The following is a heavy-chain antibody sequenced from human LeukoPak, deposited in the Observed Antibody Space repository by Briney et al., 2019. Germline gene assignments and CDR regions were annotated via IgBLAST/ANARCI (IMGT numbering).Heavy chain of an antibody. D-gene: IGHD3-10*01. V-gene: IGHV1-18*01. CDR3: ARAGSSDWPPVNFDY. Sequence: ASVKVSCTASGYTFSVYGVTWVRRAPGQGLEWMGWISAYNGHTNYAQNLKGRVTMTTDTSTSTAYLELRSPIFDDTAVYYCARAGSSDWPPVNFDYWGQGTLVTVSS. CDR1: GYTFSVYG. CDR2: ISAYNGHT. J-gene: IGHJ4*02.